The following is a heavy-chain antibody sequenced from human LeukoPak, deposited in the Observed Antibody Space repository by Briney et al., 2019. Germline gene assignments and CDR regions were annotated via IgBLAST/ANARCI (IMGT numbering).Heavy chain of an antibody. V-gene: IGHV3-33*08. Sequence: PGRSLRLSCAASGFTFSSYGMHWVRQAPGKGLEWVAVIWYDGSNKHYADSVKGRFTISRDNSKNTLYLQMNSLRAEDTAVYYCARAKIQEVTIFGVVIPAYDAFDIWGQGTMVTVSS. J-gene: IGHJ3*02. CDR2: IWYDGSNK. CDR3: ARAKIQEVTIFGVVIPAYDAFDI. CDR1: GFTFSSYG. D-gene: IGHD3-3*01.